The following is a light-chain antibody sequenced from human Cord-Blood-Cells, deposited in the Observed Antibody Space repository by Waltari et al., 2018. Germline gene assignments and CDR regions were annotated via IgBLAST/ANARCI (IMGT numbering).Light chain of an antibody. Sequence: QSALTQPRSVSGSPGQSFTISCTGTSSDVVGYNYVSWYQQHPGKAPKLMIYDVSKRPSGVPDRFSGSKSGNTASLTISGLQAEDEADYYCCSYAGSYTSYVFGTGTKVTVL. CDR1: SSDVVGYNY. CDR3: CSYAGSYTSYV. V-gene: IGLV2-11*01. J-gene: IGLJ1*01. CDR2: DVS.